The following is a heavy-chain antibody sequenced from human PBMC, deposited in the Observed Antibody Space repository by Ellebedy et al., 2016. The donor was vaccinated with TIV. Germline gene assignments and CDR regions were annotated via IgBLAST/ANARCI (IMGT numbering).Heavy chain of an antibody. J-gene: IGHJ4*02. CDR2: IIPSLGLG. V-gene: IGHV1-69*10. D-gene: IGHD6-19*01. Sequence: AASVKVSCKSSGGTFSSYAITWVRQAPGQGLEWMGGIIPSLGLGTVTIVQKFQDRVTISADISTSTTYMDLIRLTSDATAVYYCATFVAGAGQFDHWGQGTLVTVSS. CDR3: ATFVAGAGQFDH. CDR1: GGTFSSYA.